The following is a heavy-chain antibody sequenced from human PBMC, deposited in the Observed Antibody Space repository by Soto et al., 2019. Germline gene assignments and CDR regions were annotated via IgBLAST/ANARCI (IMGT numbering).Heavy chain of an antibody. CDR2: FDPEDGET. CDR1: GYTLTELS. J-gene: IGHJ3*02. Sequence: ASVKGSCKVSGYTLTELSMRWVRQAPGKGLEWMGGFDPEDGETIYAQKFQGRVTMTEDTSTDTAYMELSSLRSEDTAVYYCATDRLIRGIVLIDAFDIWGQGTMVTVSS. CDR3: ATDRLIRGIVLIDAFDI. D-gene: IGHD2-8*01. V-gene: IGHV1-24*01.